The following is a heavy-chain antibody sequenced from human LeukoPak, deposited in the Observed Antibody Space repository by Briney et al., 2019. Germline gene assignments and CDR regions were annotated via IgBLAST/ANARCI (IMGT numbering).Heavy chain of an antibody. CDR1: GGSISDTKW. J-gene: IGHJ4*02. CDR2: IIQSGST. D-gene: IGHD4-17*01. CDR3: ARIPAFYYGDNWTSSNYFDY. Sequence: PSGTLSLTCAVSGGSISDTKWGSWGRPPPGKGLAWIGEIIQSGSTHYNPSLKSRVTISVDRSKNQFSLKLTSVTAADTAVYYCARIPAFYYGDNWTSSNYFDYWGQGTPVTVSS. V-gene: IGHV4-4*02.